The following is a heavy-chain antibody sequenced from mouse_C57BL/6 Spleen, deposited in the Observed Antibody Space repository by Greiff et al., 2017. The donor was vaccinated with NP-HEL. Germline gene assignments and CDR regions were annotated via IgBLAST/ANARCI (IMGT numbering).Heavy chain of an antibody. CDR1: GFTFSDYG. CDR2: ISSGSSTI. D-gene: IGHD1-2*01. CDR3: ARGRLFDY. J-gene: IGHJ2*01. V-gene: IGHV5-17*01. Sequence: DVMLVESGGGLVKPGGSLKLSCAASGFTFSDYGMHWVRQAPGKGLEGVAYISSGSSTIYYADTVKGRFTISRDNAKNTLFLQMTSLRSEDTAMYYCARGRLFDYWGQGTTLTVSS.